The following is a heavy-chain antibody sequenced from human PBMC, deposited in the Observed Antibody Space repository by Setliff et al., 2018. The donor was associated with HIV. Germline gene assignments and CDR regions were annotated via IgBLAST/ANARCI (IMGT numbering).Heavy chain of an antibody. D-gene: IGHD3-3*01. Sequence: ASVKVSCKASGYTFTSYAMHWVRQAPGQRLEWMGWINAGNGNTKYSQKFQGRVTITRDTSASTAYMELSSLRPEDTAVYYCASGGYNFWSGYPNAFDIWGQGTMVTVSS. CDR2: INAGNGNT. CDR3: ASGGYNFWSGYPNAFDI. J-gene: IGHJ3*02. CDR1: GYTFTSYA. V-gene: IGHV1-3*01.